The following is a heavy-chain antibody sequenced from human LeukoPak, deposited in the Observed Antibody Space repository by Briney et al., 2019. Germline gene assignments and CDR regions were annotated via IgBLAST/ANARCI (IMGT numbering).Heavy chain of an antibody. J-gene: IGHJ6*03. Sequence: PSQTLPLTCIVSGGSISRGSYYWSWIRQPAGKGLEWMGRIYNSGSTNYNPSLKSRVTISTDMSKNQISLKLSSVTAADTAVYYCARADGPRPSGDYYYYMDVWGKGTTVTVSS. V-gene: IGHV4-61*02. CDR2: IYNSGST. D-gene: IGHD1-26*01. CDR1: GGSISRGSYY. CDR3: ARADGPRPSGDYYYYMDV.